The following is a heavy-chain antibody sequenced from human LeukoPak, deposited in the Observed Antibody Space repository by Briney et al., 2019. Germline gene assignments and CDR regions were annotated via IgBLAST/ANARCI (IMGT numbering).Heavy chain of an antibody. V-gene: IGHV5-10-1*01. J-gene: IGHJ4*02. CDR1: GYSFTNYW. CDR2: IDPSDSYT. CDR3: ARRPKRSSWYYFDF. Sequence: HGESLKISCKGSGYSFTNYWISWVRQMPGKGLEWMGRIDPSDSYTNYSPSFQGHVTISADKSISTAYLQWSSLKASDTAMYYCARRPKRSSWYYFDFWGREPWSPSPQ. D-gene: IGHD6-13*01.